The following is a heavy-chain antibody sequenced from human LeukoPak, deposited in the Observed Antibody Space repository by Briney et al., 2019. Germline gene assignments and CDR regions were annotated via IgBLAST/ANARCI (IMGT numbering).Heavy chain of an antibody. CDR3: ARETRLHSGSYSNDAFDI. V-gene: IGHV4-59*01. D-gene: IGHD1-26*01. CDR1: GGSISSYN. Sequence: SETLSLTCTVSGGSISSYNWSWIRQPPGKGLEWIGYISYSGSTDYNPSLKSRVTISLDTSKNQFSLRLSSVTAADTAVYYCARETRLHSGSYSNDAFDIWGQGTMVTVSS. CDR2: ISYSGST. J-gene: IGHJ3*02.